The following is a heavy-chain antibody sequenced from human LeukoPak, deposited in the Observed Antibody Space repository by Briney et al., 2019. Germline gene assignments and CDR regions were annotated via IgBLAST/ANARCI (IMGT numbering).Heavy chain of an antibody. CDR3: AKDEWAFRRLQLYGMDV. D-gene: IGHD5-12*01. J-gene: IGHJ6*02. CDR1: AFTFSSYA. Sequence: PAGSLRLTCAASAFTFSSYAMNWVRQTPGKGLEWVSVISGSGSSTYYADSVKGRFTISRDNSKNTLYLQMSSLRAEDTALYYCAKDEWAFRRLQLYGMDVWGQGTTVTVSS. V-gene: IGHV3-23*01. CDR2: ISGSGSST.